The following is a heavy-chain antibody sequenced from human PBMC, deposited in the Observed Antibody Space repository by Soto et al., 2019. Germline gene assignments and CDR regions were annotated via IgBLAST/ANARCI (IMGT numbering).Heavy chain of an antibody. CDR3: AMMTDIVVVPAAQEYFQH. D-gene: IGHD2-2*01. Sequence: GASVKVSCKASGYTFTSYAMHWVRQAPGQRLEWMGWINAGNGNTKYSQKFQGRVTITRDTSASTAYMELSSLRSEDTAVYYCAMMTDIVVVPAAQEYFQHWGQGTLVTVSS. V-gene: IGHV1-3*01. J-gene: IGHJ1*01. CDR2: INAGNGNT. CDR1: GYTFTSYA.